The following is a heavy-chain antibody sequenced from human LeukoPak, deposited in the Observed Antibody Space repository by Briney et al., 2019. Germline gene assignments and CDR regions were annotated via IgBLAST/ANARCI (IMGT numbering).Heavy chain of an antibody. CDR3: ARRDGFDP. Sequence: SQTLSLTCTVSGNSISSGDYYWSWIRQPAGKGLEWIGRIYTSGSTTYNPSLKSRVTISGDTSENQFSLKLSSVTAADTAVYYCARRDGFDPWGQGTLVTVSS. CDR1: GNSISSGDYY. CDR2: IYTSGST. J-gene: IGHJ5*02. V-gene: IGHV4-61*02.